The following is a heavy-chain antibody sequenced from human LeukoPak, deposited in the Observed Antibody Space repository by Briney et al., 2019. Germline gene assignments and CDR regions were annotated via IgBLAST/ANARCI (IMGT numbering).Heavy chain of an antibody. Sequence: PSETLSLTCTVSGGSISSSSYYWGWIRQPPGKGLEWIGSIYYSGSTYYNPSLKSRVTISVDTSKNQFSLKLSSVTAADTAVYYCARYSGSYSGFDYWGQGALVTVSS. V-gene: IGHV4-39*01. CDR1: GGSISSSSYY. CDR2: IYYSGST. CDR3: ARYSGSYSGFDY. J-gene: IGHJ4*02. D-gene: IGHD1-26*01.